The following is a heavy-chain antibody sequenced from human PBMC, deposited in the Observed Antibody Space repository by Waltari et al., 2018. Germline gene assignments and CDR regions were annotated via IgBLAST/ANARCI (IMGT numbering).Heavy chain of an antibody. J-gene: IGHJ4*02. CDR1: GFRFSSSS. D-gene: IGHD1-1*01. CDR2: ISISGTKL. V-gene: IGHV3-23*01. Sequence: EVQLLESGGGFVQPGGSLRLSCGVPGFRFSSSSMSWVRQAPGKGLEWVSSISISGTKLYYADSVKGRFTISRDNSKNALHLQMNSLRAEDTAIYYCAKEIRPNDFWGQGTLVTVSS. CDR3: AKEIRPNDF.